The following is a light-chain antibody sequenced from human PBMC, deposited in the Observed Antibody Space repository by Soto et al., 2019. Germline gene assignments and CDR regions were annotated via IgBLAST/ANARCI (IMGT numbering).Light chain of an antibody. Sequence: DIQTTQSPSSLSASVGDRVTITCQASRDIRKYLNWYQQKPGKAPKLLIYDASNLETGVTSRFSGSGSGTDFTFTISSLQSEDIATYYCQQYHTLVSFGGGTKVEIK. J-gene: IGKJ4*01. CDR2: DAS. CDR1: RDIRKY. CDR3: QQYHTLVS. V-gene: IGKV1-33*01.